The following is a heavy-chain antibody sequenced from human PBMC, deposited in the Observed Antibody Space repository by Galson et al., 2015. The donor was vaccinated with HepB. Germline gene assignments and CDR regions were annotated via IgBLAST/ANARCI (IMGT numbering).Heavy chain of an antibody. CDR2: MNSDGSTT. Sequence: SLRLSCAASGFTFSSYWMHWVRQAPGKGLAWVSRMNSDGSTTAYADSVKGRFTISRDNAKNTLYLQMNSLRAEDTAVYYCARVKKSDSWSDYSLYMDVWGEGTTVTVSS. CDR1: GFTFSSYW. J-gene: IGHJ6*03. D-gene: IGHD3-3*01. V-gene: IGHV3-74*01. CDR3: ARVKKSDSWSDYSLYMDV.